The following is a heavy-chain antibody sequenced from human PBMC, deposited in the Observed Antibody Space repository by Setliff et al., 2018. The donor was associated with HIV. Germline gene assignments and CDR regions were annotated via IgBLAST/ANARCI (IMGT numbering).Heavy chain of an antibody. D-gene: IGHD3-9*01. CDR2: IYHSGST. Sequence: SETLSLTCAVSGYSISSGYYWGWIRQPPGKGLEWVGSIYHSGSTYYNPSLNSRVTISVDTSKNHFSLKLRSVTAADTAVYYCASSSPGYYDILTGYYEGYYFDYWGQGTLVTVSS. CDR3: ASSSPGYYDILTGYYEGYYFDY. V-gene: IGHV4-38-2*01. J-gene: IGHJ4*02. CDR1: GYSISSGYY.